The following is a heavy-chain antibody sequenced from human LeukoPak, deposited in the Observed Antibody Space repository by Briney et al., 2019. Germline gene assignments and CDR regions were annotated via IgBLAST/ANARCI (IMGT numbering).Heavy chain of an antibody. J-gene: IGHJ4*02. CDR2: IYYSGST. D-gene: IGHD6-19*01. CDR1: GGSISSYY. CDR3: ARGLGIAVAGPVSPFDY. V-gene: IGHV4-59*01. Sequence: SETLSLTCTVSGGSISSYYWSWIRQPPGKGLEWIGYIYYSGSTNYNPSLKSRATISVDTSKNQFSLKLSSVTAADTAVYYCARGLGIAVAGPVSPFDYWGQGTLVTVSS.